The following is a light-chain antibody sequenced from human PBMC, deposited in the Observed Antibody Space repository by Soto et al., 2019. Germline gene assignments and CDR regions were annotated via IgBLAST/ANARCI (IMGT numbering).Light chain of an antibody. Sequence: EIVMTQSPATLSVSPGERATLSCRASQSVSRNLAWYQQKLGQAPRLLIYDASTRATGIPARFSGSGSGTDFTLTISSRQSEDFAVYFCQQYNDWAYTFGQGTKLEIK. J-gene: IGKJ2*01. CDR2: DAS. CDR1: QSVSRN. V-gene: IGKV3D-15*01. CDR3: QQYNDWAYT.